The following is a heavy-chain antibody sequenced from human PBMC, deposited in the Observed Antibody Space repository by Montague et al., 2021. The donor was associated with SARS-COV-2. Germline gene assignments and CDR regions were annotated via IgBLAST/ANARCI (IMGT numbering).Heavy chain of an antibody. D-gene: IGHD3-22*01. J-gene: IGHJ5*02. Sequence: TLSLTCTVSGGSISSGGHYWSWIRQPAGKGLEWLGLIYTRGGATSNPALKSRVTMSVDTSKNQLSLKLNSVTAADTAVYYCARGGYDYDSSGPRMGGFDPWGHGILVTVSS. CDR3: ARGGYDYDSSGPRMGGFDP. CDR1: GGSISSGGHY. V-gene: IGHV4-61*02. CDR2: IYTRGGA.